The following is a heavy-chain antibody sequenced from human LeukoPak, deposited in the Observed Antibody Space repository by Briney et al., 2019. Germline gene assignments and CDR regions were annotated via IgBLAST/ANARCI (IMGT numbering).Heavy chain of an antibody. D-gene: IGHD6-13*01. Sequence: SETLSLTCAVSGGSISSGGYYWSWIRQPPGKGLEWIGEINHSGSTNYNPSLKSRVTISVDTSKNQFSLKLSSVTAADTAVYYCARGPVAGGIDYWGQGTLVTVSS. CDR3: ARGPVAGGIDY. CDR2: INHSGST. J-gene: IGHJ4*02. CDR1: GGSISSGGYY. V-gene: IGHV4-34*01.